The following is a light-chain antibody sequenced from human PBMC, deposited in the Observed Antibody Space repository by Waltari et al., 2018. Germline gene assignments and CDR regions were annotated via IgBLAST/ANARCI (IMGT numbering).Light chain of an antibody. Sequence: ELVLTQSPGTLSLSLGERATVSCRASQSVSRALAWYQQKPGQAPRLLIYGASTRATGIPDRFSGSGSGTDVSLTISRLEPDDFAVYYCQHYLRLPVTFGQGTTVEI. CDR2: GAS. CDR3: QHYLRLPVT. CDR1: QSVSRA. V-gene: IGKV3-20*01. J-gene: IGKJ1*01.